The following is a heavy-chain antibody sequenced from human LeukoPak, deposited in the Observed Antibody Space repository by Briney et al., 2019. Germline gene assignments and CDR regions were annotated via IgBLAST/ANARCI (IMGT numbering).Heavy chain of an antibody. CDR2: IYYSGST. CDR3: ARPGRLRYFDWSPGDYFDY. J-gene: IGHJ4*02. D-gene: IGHD3-9*01. CDR1: GGSMSSYY. Sequence: SETLSLTCTVSGGSMSSYYWSWIRQPPGKGLEWIGYIYYSGSTKYNPSLKSRVTISVDTSKNQFSLKLSSVTAADTAVYYCARPGRLRYFDWSPGDYFDYWGQGTLVTVSS. V-gene: IGHV4-59*12.